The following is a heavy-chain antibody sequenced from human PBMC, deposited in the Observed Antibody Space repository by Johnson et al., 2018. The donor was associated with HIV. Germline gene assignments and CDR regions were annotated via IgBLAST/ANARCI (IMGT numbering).Heavy chain of an antibody. CDR1: GFTFSSYG. D-gene: IGHD1-26*01. CDR3: ARRLITREGSDSPTDAFDI. CDR2: IRYDGCET. V-gene: IGHV3-30*02. J-gene: IGHJ3*02. Sequence: QVLLVESGGGLVQPGGSLRLSCAASGFTFSSYGMHWVSQAPGKGLEWVAFIRYDGCETSYVASVKGRFTISRDNAKNSLYLQMNSLRGEDAAMYYCARRLITREGSDSPTDAFDIWGQGTMVTVSS.